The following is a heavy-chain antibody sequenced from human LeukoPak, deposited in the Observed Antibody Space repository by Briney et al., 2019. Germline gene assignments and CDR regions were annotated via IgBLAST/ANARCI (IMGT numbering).Heavy chain of an antibody. CDR3: ARDNEQLQGPNWFDP. J-gene: IGHJ5*02. Sequence: ASVTVSFKSSGYTFTGYYMHWLRQAPGQGLEWMGWINPNSGGTNYAQKFQGRVTMTSDTSISTAYMELSRLRSDDTAVYYCARDNEQLQGPNWFDPWGQGTLVTVSS. CDR2: INPNSGGT. V-gene: IGHV1-2*02. D-gene: IGHD1-26*01. CDR1: GYTFTGYY.